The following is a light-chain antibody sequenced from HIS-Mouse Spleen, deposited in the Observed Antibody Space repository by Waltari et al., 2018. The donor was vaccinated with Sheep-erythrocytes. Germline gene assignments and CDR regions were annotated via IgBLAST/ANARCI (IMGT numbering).Light chain of an antibody. CDR1: SGSIASNY. V-gene: IGLV6-57*04. CDR2: EDN. Sequence: NFMLTQPHSVSESPGKTVTISCTRSSGSIASNYVQWYQQRPGSAPTTVIYEDNQRPSGVPDQFSGSIDSSSSSASLTISGLKTEDEADYYCQSYDSSNWVFGGGTKLTVL. J-gene: IGLJ3*02. CDR3: QSYDSSNWV.